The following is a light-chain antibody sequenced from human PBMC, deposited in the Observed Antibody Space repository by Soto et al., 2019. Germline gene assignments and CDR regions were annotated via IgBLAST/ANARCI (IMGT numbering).Light chain of an antibody. CDR1: SSNIGNNA. Sequence: QSALTQPPSVSDAPRQRVTISCSGSSSNIGNNAVNWYQQLPGKAPKLLIYYDDLLPSGVSDRFSGSKSGTSASLAISGLQSEDEADYYCAAWDDSLNGPVFGGGTKL. CDR2: YDD. V-gene: IGLV1-36*01. CDR3: AAWDDSLNGPV. J-gene: IGLJ2*01.